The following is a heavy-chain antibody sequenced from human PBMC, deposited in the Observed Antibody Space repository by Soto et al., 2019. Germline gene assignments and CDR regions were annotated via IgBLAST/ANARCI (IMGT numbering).Heavy chain of an antibody. CDR2: IYYSGST. V-gene: IGHV4-39*01. J-gene: IGHJ4*02. CDR3: ARHGGPSRTGTGFGY. D-gene: IGHD1-1*01. CDR1: CASISSSSYL. Sequence: SETLSLTCTVSCASISSSSYLWGWIRQPPGKGLEWIGSIYYSGSTYYNPSLNSRATISLDTSKNQFSLKLSSVTAADTAVYYCARHGGPSRTGTGFGYWGQGTQVTVSS.